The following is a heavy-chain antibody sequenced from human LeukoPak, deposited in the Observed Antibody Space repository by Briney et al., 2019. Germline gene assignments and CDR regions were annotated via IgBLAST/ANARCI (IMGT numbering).Heavy chain of an antibody. CDR1: GYIFINYS. V-gene: IGHV5-51*01. CDR2: IYSGDSDT. CDR3: ARLVLGAAGYFDY. J-gene: IGHJ4*02. D-gene: IGHD3-16*01. Sequence: GESLKISCKGSGYIFINYSIGWVRQMPGKGLEWMGIIYSGDSDTRYSPSFQGQVTISADKSSSTAYLQWSSLKASDTAMYYCARLVLGAAGYFDYWGQGTLVTVSS.